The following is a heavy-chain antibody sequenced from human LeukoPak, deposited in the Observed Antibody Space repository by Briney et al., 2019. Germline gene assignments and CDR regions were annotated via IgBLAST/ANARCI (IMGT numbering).Heavy chain of an antibody. V-gene: IGHV3-53*01. Sequence: GGPLNLSLKAPGLTATSNPMSWVRQAPGKGLDWVSFIYSGSTHYSDSVKGRFTISRDNSKNTLYLQMNSLRAEDTAVYYCARRAGAYSHPYDYWGQGTLVTVSS. CDR1: GLTATSNP. D-gene: IGHD4/OR15-4a*01. J-gene: IGHJ4*02. CDR2: IYSGST. CDR3: ARRAGAYSHPYDY.